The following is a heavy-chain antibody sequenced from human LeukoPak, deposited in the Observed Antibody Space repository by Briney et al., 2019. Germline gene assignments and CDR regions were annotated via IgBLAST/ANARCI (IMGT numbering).Heavy chain of an antibody. CDR1: GFTFSTAW. D-gene: IGHD3/OR15-3a*01. CDR3: ATDAGHGFSF. V-gene: IGHV3-74*01. Sequence: GGSLRLSCGASGFTFSTAWVHWVRHAPGKGLVWVSRIYSDGSSTTYADSVKGRFTNTRDNANNTLALQMNSLSAEDTGVYYCATDAGHGFSFWGQGTMVTVSS. CDR2: IYSDGSST. J-gene: IGHJ3*01.